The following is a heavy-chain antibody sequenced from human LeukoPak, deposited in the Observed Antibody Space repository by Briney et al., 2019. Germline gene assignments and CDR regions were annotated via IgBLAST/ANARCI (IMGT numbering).Heavy chain of an antibody. CDR2: IYYSGST. V-gene: IGHV4-59*01. CDR3: ARVPDWDSSGYFDY. CDR1: GGSINSYY. D-gene: IGHD3-22*01. Sequence: SETLSLTCTVSGGSINSYYWSWIRQPPGKGLEWIGYIYYSGSTNYNPSLKSRVSISVDTSKNQFSLKLSSVTAADTAVYYCARVPDWDSSGYFDYWGQGTLVTVSS. J-gene: IGHJ4*02.